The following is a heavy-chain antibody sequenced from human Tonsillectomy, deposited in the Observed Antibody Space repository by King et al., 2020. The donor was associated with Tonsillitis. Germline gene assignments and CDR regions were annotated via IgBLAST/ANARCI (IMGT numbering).Heavy chain of an antibody. J-gene: IGHJ3*02. CDR2: IYYSGST. D-gene: IGHD2-2*01. Sequence: VQLQESGPGLVKPSETLSLTCTVSGGSVRSSSYFWGWIRQPPGKGLEWIANIYYSGSTYYNASLKSRVTRSEDPSNNQISLRLASVTAADTAVYYCARRCSTTTCYDAFDIWGQGTMVTVSS. CDR3: ARRCSTTTCYDAFDI. V-gene: IGHV4-39*01. CDR1: GGSVRSSSYF.